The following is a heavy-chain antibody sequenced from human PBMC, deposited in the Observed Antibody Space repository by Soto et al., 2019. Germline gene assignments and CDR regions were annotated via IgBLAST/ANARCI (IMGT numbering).Heavy chain of an antibody. J-gene: IGHJ4*02. CDR1: VSSSNSRVYY. CDR2: MFYGGST. Sequence: SETLSLTGTVSVSSSNSRVYYWVLIPQPPGKCLWGSGSMFYGGSTYYNPSLKSRVTVYVDPSKNQLSLKLRSVTAADPAVYYCATLPSRHLVDYWGQGTLVTVSS. D-gene: IGHD3-3*02. V-gene: IGHV4-39*01. CDR3: ATLPSRHLVDY.